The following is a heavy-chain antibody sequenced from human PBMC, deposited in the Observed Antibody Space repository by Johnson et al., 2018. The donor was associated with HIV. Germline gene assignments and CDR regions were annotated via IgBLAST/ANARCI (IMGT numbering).Heavy chain of an antibody. CDR3: ARVTIVGVRKVDAFDI. CDR2: ISWDGGSS. J-gene: IGHJ3*02. V-gene: IGHV3-43D*03. D-gene: IGHD2-21*01. CDR1: GFTFDNYA. Sequence: VRLVESGGVMVQPGGSLRLSCAVSGFTFDNYAMHWVRQAPGKGLEWVSLISWDGGSSHYADSVQGRFTISRDNTKNSLYLQMNSLRAEDTALYYSARVTIVGVRKVDAFDIWGQGTMVTVAS.